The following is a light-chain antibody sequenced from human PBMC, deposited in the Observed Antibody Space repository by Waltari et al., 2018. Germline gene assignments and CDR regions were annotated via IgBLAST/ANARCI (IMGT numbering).Light chain of an antibody. Sequence: DIQMTQSPSSLSASVGDRVTITCQASQDINHYLNWYQQRPGKAPKLLIYDASNLETGVPSRFSGSGSGTDFTFTISSLQPEDIATYYCQQYRNLCAFGQGTKVEIK. V-gene: IGKV1-33*01. J-gene: IGKJ1*01. CDR3: QQYRNLCA. CDR2: DAS. CDR1: QDINHY.